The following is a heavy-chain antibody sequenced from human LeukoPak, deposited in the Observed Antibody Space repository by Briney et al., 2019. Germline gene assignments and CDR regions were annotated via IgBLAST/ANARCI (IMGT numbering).Heavy chain of an antibody. J-gene: IGHJ4*02. V-gene: IGHV1-8*03. Sequence: ASVKVSCKASGDTFTSYDINWVRQPTGQGLEWMGWMNPNSGNTGYAQKFQGRVTITRNTSTSTAYMELSSLRSEDTAVYYCASAGSNIVGDTGYFDYWGQGTLVTVSS. CDR1: GDTFTSYD. D-gene: IGHD1-26*01. CDR3: ASAGSNIVGDTGYFDY. CDR2: MNPNSGNT.